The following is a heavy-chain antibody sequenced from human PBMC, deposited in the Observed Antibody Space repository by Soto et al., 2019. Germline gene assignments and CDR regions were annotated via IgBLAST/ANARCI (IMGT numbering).Heavy chain of an antibody. J-gene: IGHJ4*02. Sequence: EVQLLESGGGLVQPGGSLRLSCAASRFTFNNYAMGWVRQAPGKGLEWISFISGEGAKTWYTDSAKGRFIISRDNSKNTLDLQMNSLRVEDTAVYYCAKVMRPQLWLDSWGQGTLVSVSS. V-gene: IGHV3-23*01. CDR3: AKVMRPQLWLDS. CDR1: RFTFNNYA. CDR2: ISGEGAKT. D-gene: IGHD5-18*01.